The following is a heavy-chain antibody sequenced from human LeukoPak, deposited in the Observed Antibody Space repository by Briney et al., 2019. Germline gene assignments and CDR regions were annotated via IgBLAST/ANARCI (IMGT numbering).Heavy chain of an antibody. V-gene: IGHV4-34*01. CDR1: GGSFSNYY. Sequence: PSETLSLTCAVYGGSFSNYYWNWIRQPPGKGLEWIGEINHTGSTNYNPSLKSRVTISVDTSKNQFSLKLSSVTAADTAVYYCASVGYCSGGSCYINWFDPWGQGTLVTVSS. D-gene: IGHD2-15*01. CDR3: ASVGYCSGGSCYINWFDP. J-gene: IGHJ5*02. CDR2: INHTGST.